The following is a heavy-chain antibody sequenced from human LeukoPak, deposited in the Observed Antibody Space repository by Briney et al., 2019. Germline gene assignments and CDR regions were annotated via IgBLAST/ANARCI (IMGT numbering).Heavy chain of an antibody. J-gene: IGHJ4*02. D-gene: IGHD3-22*01. Sequence: GGSLRLSCAASGFTFSSYEMNWVRQAPGKGLAWVSYISSSGSTIYYADSVKGRFTISRDNAKNSLYLQMNSLRAEDTAVYSCARENSSGYHFDYWGQGTLVTVSS. CDR2: ISSSGSTI. V-gene: IGHV3-48*03. CDR1: GFTFSSYE. CDR3: ARENSSGYHFDY.